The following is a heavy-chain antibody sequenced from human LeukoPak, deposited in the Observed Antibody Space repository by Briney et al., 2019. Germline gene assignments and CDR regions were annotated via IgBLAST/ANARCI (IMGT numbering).Heavy chain of an antibody. V-gene: IGHV4-59*01. D-gene: IGHD2-21*02. CDR2: IFYSGSA. J-gene: IGHJ5*02. Sequence: SETLSLTCNVSGGSITGSYWTWIRQPPVKGLEWLGDIFYSGSANYSPSLKSRLTILVDTSTNQFTLKLRSVTAADTAVYFCARVFRGVVTSNWFDPWGQGTLVTVSS. CDR1: GGSITGSY. CDR3: ARVFRGVVTSNWFDP.